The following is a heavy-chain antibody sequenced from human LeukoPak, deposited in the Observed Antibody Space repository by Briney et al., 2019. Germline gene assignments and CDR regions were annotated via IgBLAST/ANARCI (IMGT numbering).Heavy chain of an antibody. CDR3: AKGRVWFGESYGMDV. D-gene: IGHD3-10*01. CDR1: GFTFSGSW. V-gene: IGHV3-30*18. CDR2: ISYDGSNK. Sequence: PGGSLRLSCAASGFTFSGSWMHWVRQAPGKGLEWVAVISYDGSNKYYADSVKGRFTISRDNSKNTLYLQMNSLRAEDTAVYYCAKGRVWFGESYGMDVWGQGTTVTVSS. J-gene: IGHJ6*02.